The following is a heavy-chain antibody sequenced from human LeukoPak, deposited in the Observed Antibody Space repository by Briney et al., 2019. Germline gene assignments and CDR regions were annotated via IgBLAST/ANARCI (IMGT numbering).Heavy chain of an antibody. Sequence: GGSLRLSCAPSGFTFDDYAMYWVRQAPGKGLAWVSGISWNSGSIGYADSVKGRFTISRDNAKDSLYLQMNSLRAEDTALYYCAKANHYGDYLDYWGQGTLVTVSS. D-gene: IGHD4-17*01. CDR3: AKANHYGDYLDY. CDR1: GFTFDDYA. V-gene: IGHV3-9*01. J-gene: IGHJ4*02. CDR2: ISWNSGSI.